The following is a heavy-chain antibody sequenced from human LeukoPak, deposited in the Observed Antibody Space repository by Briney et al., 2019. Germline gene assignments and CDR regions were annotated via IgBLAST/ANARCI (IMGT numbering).Heavy chain of an antibody. D-gene: IGHD2-8*02. V-gene: IGHV3-21*01. Sequence: PGGSLRLSCATSGFSFSSYNMNWVRQAPGKGLEWVSSISRRSNNIFYADSVRGRFTISRDNAKNSLDLQMHSLGAEDTAVYYCARGNSDLVPTYFDFWGQGTLVTVSS. CDR2: ISRRSNNI. CDR3: ARGNSDLVPTYFDF. J-gene: IGHJ4*02. CDR1: GFSFSSYN.